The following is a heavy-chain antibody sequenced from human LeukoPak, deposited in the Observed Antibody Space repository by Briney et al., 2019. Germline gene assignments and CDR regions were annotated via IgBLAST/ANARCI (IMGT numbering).Heavy chain of an antibody. D-gene: IGHD4-23*01. CDR2: ISSSASTI. CDR1: GFTFTNYN. V-gene: IGHV3-48*04. CDR3: ARCLGNSHFLGYYYYMDV. J-gene: IGHJ6*03. Sequence: GGSLRLSCAASGFTFTNYNMNWVRQAPGKGLEWVSYISSSASTIYYADSVKGRFTISRDNAKNSLYLQMNSLRAEDTAVYYCARCLGNSHFLGYYYYMDVWGKGTTVTVSS.